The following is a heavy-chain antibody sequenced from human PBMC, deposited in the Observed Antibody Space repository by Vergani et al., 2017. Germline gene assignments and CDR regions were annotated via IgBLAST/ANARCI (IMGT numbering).Heavy chain of an antibody. CDR2: ISAYNGNT. D-gene: IGHD6-13*01. J-gene: IGHJ6*02. CDR1: GYTFTSYG. CDR3: ARGGYSSSWYGKVNYYYYGMDV. V-gene: IGHV1-18*04. Sequence: QVQLVQSGAEVKKPGASVKVSCKASGYTFTSYGISWVRQAPGQGLEWMGWISAYNGNTNYAQKLQGRVTMTTDTSTSTAYMELRSLRSDDTAGYYCARGGYSSSWYGKVNYYYYGMDVWGQGTTVTVSS.